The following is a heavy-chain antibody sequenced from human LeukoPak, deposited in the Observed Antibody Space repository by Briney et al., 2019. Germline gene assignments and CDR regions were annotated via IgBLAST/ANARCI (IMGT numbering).Heavy chain of an antibody. D-gene: IGHD3-10*01. CDR2: IYYTGST. V-gene: IGHV4-59*01. CDR3: ATSRAFRGAYYFDH. CDR1: GGSISSYY. J-gene: IGHJ4*02. Sequence: SETLSLTCTISGGSISSYYWSWVRQPPGKGLEWIAYIYYTGSTNYNPSLKSRVTISIDTSKNQFSLKLSSVTAADTAVYYFATSRAFRGAYYFDHWGQGTLVTVSS.